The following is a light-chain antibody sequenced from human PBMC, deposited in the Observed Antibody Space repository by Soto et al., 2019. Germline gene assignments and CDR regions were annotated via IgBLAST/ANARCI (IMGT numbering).Light chain of an antibody. J-gene: IGKJ2*01. CDR2: AAS. CDR1: HVVSASS. V-gene: IGKV3-20*01. CDR3: QLGGTSPPFT. Sequence: EIVLTQSPGTLSLSPGDGGSLSCTASHVVSASSLAWYKQKPGQAPTLVIYAASRRATGIPDRFSGSGSGTDFSLNISRLEPDDSAVYFCQLGGTSPPFTFGQGTKLEI.